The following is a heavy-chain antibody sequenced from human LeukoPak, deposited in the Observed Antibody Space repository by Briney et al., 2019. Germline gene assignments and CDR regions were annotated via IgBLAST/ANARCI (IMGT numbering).Heavy chain of an antibody. CDR2: ISWNSGSI. J-gene: IGHJ3*02. V-gene: IGHV3-9*01. D-gene: IGHD5-18*01. CDR1: GFTFDDYA. Sequence: PGGSLRLSCAASGFTFDDYAMHWVRQAPGKGLEWVSGISWNSGSIGYADSVKGRFTISRDNAKNSLYLQMNSLRAEDTALYYCAKDRGYSYADAFDIWGQGTMVTVSS. CDR3: AKDRGYSYADAFDI.